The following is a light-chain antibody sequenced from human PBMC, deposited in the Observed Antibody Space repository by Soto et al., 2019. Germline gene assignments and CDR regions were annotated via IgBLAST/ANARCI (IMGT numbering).Light chain of an antibody. CDR3: QQYYSVPYT. V-gene: IGKV4-1*01. Sequence: DFVMTQSPDSLAVSLGERATVNCKSSQSVFYSSNSKNYLAWYQHKPGQPPKLLIHSASIREPGVPDRFSGGGSGTDFTLTITSLQAEDVAVYYCQQYYSVPYTSGQGTQLEIK. CDR2: SAS. J-gene: IGKJ2*01. CDR1: QSVFYSSNSKNY.